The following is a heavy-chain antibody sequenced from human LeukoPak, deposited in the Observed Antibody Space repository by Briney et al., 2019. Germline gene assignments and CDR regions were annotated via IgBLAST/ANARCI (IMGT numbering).Heavy chain of an antibody. J-gene: IGHJ4*02. CDR2: IKNKVDGGTT. V-gene: IGHV3-15*01. CDR1: GFTFSNAW. Sequence: GGSLRLSCAVSGFTFSNAWMSWVRQAPGKGLEWVGRIKNKVDGGTTDYAAPVKGRFTISRADSENTLYLQMDSLRIEDTAVYFCTNRPNPRDGPCDFCGQGTLVTVSS. CDR3: TNRPNPRDGPCDF.